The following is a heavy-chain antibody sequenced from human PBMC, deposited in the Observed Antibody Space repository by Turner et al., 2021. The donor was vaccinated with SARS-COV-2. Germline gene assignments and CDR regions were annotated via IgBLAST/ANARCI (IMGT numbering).Heavy chain of an antibody. CDR1: GITFSSHG. J-gene: IGHJ3*02. CDR2: IWNDGSQK. CDR3: ARLDDSGHWGAFDI. V-gene: IGHV3-33*01. D-gene: IGHD3-22*01. Sequence: QVQLVESGGGVVQPGRSLRLSCAASGITFSSHGMHWVRQAPGKGLGWVAGIWNDGSQKYYADSVKGRFTISRDNSKNMVYLQMNSLRAEDTAVYYCARLDDSGHWGAFDIWGQGTMVTVSS.